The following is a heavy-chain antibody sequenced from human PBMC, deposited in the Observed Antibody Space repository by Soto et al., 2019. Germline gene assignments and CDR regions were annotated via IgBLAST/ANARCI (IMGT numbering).Heavy chain of an antibody. J-gene: IGHJ4*02. Sequence: EVQLLASGGVLVQPGGSLRLSCAASGFTFSTYAMTWVRQAPGKRLEWVSSISGSGGRTYYADSVRGRFTISRDNSKNTLCLQTHSLRAEDTAVYYCAKAGNYHCSKSYFPVDYLGQGTLVPVSS. V-gene: IGHV3-23*01. CDR1: GFTFSTYA. CDR3: AKAGNYHCSKSYFPVDY. CDR2: ISGSGGRT. D-gene: IGHD3-10*01.